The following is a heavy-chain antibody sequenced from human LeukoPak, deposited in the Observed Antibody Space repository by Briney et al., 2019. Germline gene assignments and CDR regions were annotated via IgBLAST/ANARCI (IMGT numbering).Heavy chain of an antibody. CDR3: ARDGELKGGSGTRAFDI. Sequence: SETLSLTCTVSGYSISSGYYWSWIRQPPGKGLEWIGYIYYSGSTNYNPSLKSRVTISVDTSKNQFSLKLSSVTAADTAVYYCARDGELKGGSGTRAFDIWGQGTMVTVSS. CDR1: GYSISSGYY. CDR2: IYYSGST. V-gene: IGHV4-38-2*02. J-gene: IGHJ3*02. D-gene: IGHD1-7*01.